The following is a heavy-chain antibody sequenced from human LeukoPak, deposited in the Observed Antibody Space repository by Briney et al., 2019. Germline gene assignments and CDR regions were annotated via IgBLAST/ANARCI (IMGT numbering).Heavy chain of an antibody. J-gene: IGHJ5*02. CDR2: MNPNSGNT. V-gene: IGHV1-8*01. CDR1: GYTFTSYD. CDR3: ARDYSGYDLGTDSGVDP. Sequence: ASVKVSCKASGYTFTSYDINWVRQATGQGLEWMGWMNPNSGNTGYAQKFQGRVTMTRNTSMSTAYMELSSLRSEDTAVYYCARDYSGYDLGTDSGVDPWGQGTLVTVSS. D-gene: IGHD5-12*01.